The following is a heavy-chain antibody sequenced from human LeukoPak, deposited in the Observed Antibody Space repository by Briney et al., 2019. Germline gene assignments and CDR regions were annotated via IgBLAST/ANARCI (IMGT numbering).Heavy chain of an antibody. Sequence: SETLSLTCTVSGGSISSYYWSWIRQPPGKGLEWIGYIYYSGSTNYNPSLKSRVTISVDTYKNQFSLKLSSVTAADTAVYYCARRSYCGGDCYSSTHDAFDIWGQGTMVTVSS. J-gene: IGHJ3*02. CDR3: ARRSYCGGDCYSSTHDAFDI. V-gene: IGHV4-59*08. CDR2: IYYSGST. D-gene: IGHD2-21*02. CDR1: GGSISSYY.